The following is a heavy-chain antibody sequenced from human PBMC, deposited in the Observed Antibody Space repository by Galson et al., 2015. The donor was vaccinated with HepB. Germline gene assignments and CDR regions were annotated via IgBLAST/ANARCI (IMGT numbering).Heavy chain of an antibody. CDR1: GFTFSSYG. CDR3: ARDRVLRSLGYWYFDL. V-gene: IGHV3-33*08. CDR2: IWYDGSNK. Sequence: SLRLSCAASGFTFSSYGMHWVRQAPGKGLEWVAVIWYDGSNKYYADSVKGRFTISRDNFKKMVYLQMNSLRAEDTAVHYCARDRVLRSLGYWYFDLWGRGTLVTVSS. J-gene: IGHJ2*01. D-gene: IGHD4-17*01.